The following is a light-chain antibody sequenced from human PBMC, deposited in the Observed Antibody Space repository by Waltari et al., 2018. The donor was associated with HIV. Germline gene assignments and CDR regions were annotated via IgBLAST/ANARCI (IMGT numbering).Light chain of an antibody. Sequence: QSVLAQPPSVSGAPGQRVTISCSGSGSNIRSNYVNWYQQLPVTAPRVLIYNDVQRPSGVPARFSVSKAGTTASLAISGLQSEDEADYYCAAWDDTLKVYVFGTGTKVTVL. CDR1: GSNIRSNY. CDR3: AAWDDTLKVYV. V-gene: IGLV1-44*01. CDR2: NDV. J-gene: IGLJ1*01.